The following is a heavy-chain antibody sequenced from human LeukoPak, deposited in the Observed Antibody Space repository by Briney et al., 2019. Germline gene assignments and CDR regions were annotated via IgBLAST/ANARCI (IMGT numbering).Heavy chain of an antibody. CDR1: GFTFSVYS. V-gene: IGHV3-23*01. D-gene: IGHD3-16*01. CDR3: AKDRQSRASLGFQH. J-gene: IGHJ1*01. CDR2: ISGSGDCT. Sequence: GGSLRLSCAPSGFTFSVYSMIGVRQAPGKGPEWVSNISGSGDCTYSEDSVKGRFTSSRDNSKNTLYVQMDSVRAEDTAVYYCAKDRQSRASLGFQHGGQGALVIVP.